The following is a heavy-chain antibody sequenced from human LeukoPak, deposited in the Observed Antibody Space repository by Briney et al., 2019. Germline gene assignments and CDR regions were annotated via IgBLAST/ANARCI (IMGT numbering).Heavy chain of an antibody. J-gene: IGHJ6*02. V-gene: IGHV1-46*01. Sequence: ASVKVSCKASGYTFTSYYMHWVRQAPGQGLEWMGIINPSGGSTSYAQKFQGRVTMTRDTSTSTVYMELSSLRSEETAVYYCARDLRPEVVVVAARDYYYYGMDVWGQGTTVTVSS. CDR3: ARDLRPEVVVVAARDYYYYGMDV. CDR1: GYTFTSYY. D-gene: IGHD2-15*01. CDR2: INPSGGST.